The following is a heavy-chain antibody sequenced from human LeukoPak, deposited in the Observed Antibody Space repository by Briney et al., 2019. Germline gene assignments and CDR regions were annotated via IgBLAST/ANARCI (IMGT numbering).Heavy chain of an antibody. Sequence: PSETLSLTCTVSGGSISSYYWSWIRQPAGKGLEWIGRIYTSGSTNYNPSLKSRVTISVDKSKNQFSLKLSSVTAAGTAVYYCARDFGSGSYYNPLYFDYWGQGTLVTVSS. V-gene: IGHV4-4*07. D-gene: IGHD3-10*01. CDR3: ARDFGSGSYYNPLYFDY. CDR1: GGSISSYY. J-gene: IGHJ4*02. CDR2: IYTSGST.